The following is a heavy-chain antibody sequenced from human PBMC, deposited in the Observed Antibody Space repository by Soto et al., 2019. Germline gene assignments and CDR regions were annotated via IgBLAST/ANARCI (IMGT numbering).Heavy chain of an antibody. J-gene: IGHJ4*02. CDR2: ISYDGSNK. V-gene: IGHV3-30*18. CDR3: AKSGAYCSGGSCYLRYYFDY. CDR1: GFTFSSYG. D-gene: IGHD2-15*01. Sequence: GGSLRLSCAASGFTFSSYGMHWVRQAPGKGLELVAVISYDGSNKYHADSVKGRFTISRDNSKNTLYLQMNSLRAEDTAVYYCAKSGAYCSGGSCYLRYYFDYWGQGTLVTVSS.